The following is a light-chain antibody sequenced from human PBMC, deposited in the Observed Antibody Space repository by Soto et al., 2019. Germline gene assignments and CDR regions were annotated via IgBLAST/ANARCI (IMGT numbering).Light chain of an antibody. CDR3: QEYDNWPPEGT. V-gene: IGKV3-15*01. J-gene: IGKJ1*01. Sequence: TVLTQSPATLSVSPGERASLSCRASQSVSINLAWYQQKPGQAPRLLIYGASTRATGIPARFSGSGSGTEFTLTINSLQSEDFAVYDCQEYDNWPPEGTFGQGTKVEV. CDR1: QSVSIN. CDR2: GAS.